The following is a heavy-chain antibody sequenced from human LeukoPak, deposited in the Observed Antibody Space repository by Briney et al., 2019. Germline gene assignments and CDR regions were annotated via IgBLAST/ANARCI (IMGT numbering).Heavy chain of an antibody. CDR1: GGSISSYY. CDR3: ARLGRGVGSGWQQNFDY. J-gene: IGHJ4*02. D-gene: IGHD6-19*01. V-gene: IGHV4-59*08. CDR2: IYYSGRT. Sequence: SETLSLTCTVSGGSISSYYWSWIRQPPGKGLEWIGYIYYSGRTNYNPSLKSRVTISVDTPKNQFSLKLSSVTAADTAVYYCARLGRGVGSGWQQNFDYWGQGTLVTVSS.